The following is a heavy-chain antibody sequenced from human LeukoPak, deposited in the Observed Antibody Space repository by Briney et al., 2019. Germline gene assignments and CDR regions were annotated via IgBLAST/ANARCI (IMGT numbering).Heavy chain of an antibody. J-gene: IGHJ4*02. CDR3: APSIAAAGPFDY. Sequence: GGSLRLSCAASGFTFSSYSMNWVRQAPGKGLEWVSYISSASNTIYYADSVKGRFTISRDNAKNSLYLQMNSLRAEDTAVYYCAPSIAAAGPFDYWGQGTLVTVSS. D-gene: IGHD6-13*01. V-gene: IGHV3-48*04. CDR1: GFTFSSYS. CDR2: ISSASNTI.